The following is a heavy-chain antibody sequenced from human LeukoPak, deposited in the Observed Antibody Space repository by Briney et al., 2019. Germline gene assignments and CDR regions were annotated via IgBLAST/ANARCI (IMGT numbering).Heavy chain of an antibody. CDR3: AKDRGTYSCGFYFDS. CDR1: GFKFDAYA. V-gene: IGHV3-9*01. CDR2: ISWNGGFT. J-gene: IGHJ4*02. Sequence: GGSLRLSCAASGFKFDAYAMNWVRQPPGKGLEWVSTISWNGGFTVYADSVKGRFTMSRDNVQNSVYLDMSSLRLEDTSLYFCAKDRGTYSCGFYFDSWGQGTLVTVSS. D-gene: IGHD6-19*01.